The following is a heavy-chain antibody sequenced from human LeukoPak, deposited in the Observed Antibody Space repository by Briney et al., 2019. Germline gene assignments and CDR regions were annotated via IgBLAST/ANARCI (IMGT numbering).Heavy chain of an antibody. Sequence: SETLSLTCTVSGGSISSVGYYWSWIRQHPGKGLEWIGYIYYTGSTYYNPSLKSRVIISVDTSKNKFSLKLSSVTAADTAVYYCARVLPHRHLRYGYYGRRGYAFDIWGQGTMVTVSS. CDR3: ARVLPHRHLRYGYYGRRGYAFDI. V-gene: IGHV4-31*03. D-gene: IGHD4-17*01. CDR1: GGSISSVGYY. J-gene: IGHJ3*02. CDR2: IYYTGST.